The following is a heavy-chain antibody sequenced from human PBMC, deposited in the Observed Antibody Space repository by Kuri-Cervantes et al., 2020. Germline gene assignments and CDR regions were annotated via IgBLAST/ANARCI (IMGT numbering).Heavy chain of an antibody. Sequence: GSLRLSCTASGGSISSYYWSWIRQPPGKGLEWXGYIYYSGSTKYNPSLKSRVTISVDTSRNQFFLNLSSVTAADTAVYYCARGYNGGLVCLQIDYWGQGTLVTVSS. J-gene: IGHJ4*02. D-gene: IGHD6-19*01. V-gene: IGHV4-59*12. CDR3: ARGYNGGLVCLQIDY. CDR1: GGSISSYY. CDR2: IYYSGST.